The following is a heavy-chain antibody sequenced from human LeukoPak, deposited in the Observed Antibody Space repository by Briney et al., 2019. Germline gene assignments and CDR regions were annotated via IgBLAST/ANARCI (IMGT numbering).Heavy chain of an antibody. V-gene: IGHV3-74*01. CDR2: INSDGSST. CDR3: ASLSMVTPFDY. J-gene: IGHJ4*02. D-gene: IGHD4-17*01. Sequence: GGSLRLSCAASGFSFSGYWMHWVRQPPGKGLVWVSRINSDGSSTSYVDSVKGRFTISRDNAKNTLYLQMNSLRAEDTAVCYCASLSMVTPFDYWGQGTLVTVSS. CDR1: GFSFSGYW.